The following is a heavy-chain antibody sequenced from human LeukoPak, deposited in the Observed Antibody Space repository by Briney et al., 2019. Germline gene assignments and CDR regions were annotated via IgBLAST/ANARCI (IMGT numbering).Heavy chain of an antibody. CDR3: AKGTAVAFDY. CDR2: ISYDGSNK. Sequence: GGSLRLSCAASGFTFSSYGMHWVRQAPGKGLEWVAVISYDGSNKYYVDSVKGRFTISTDNAKNTLYLQMNGLRAEDTAVYYCAKGTAVAFDYWGQGTLVTVSS. V-gene: IGHV3-30*18. J-gene: IGHJ4*02. D-gene: IGHD5-18*01. CDR1: GFTFSSYG.